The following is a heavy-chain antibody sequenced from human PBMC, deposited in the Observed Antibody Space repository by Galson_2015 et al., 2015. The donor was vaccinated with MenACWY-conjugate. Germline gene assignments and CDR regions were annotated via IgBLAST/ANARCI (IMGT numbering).Heavy chain of an antibody. CDR2: VDRVGAT. V-gene: IGHV3-53*01. CDR1: GFSVTDNY. Sequence: SLRLSCAVSGFSVTDNYLSWVRQAPGKGPEWIAMVDRVGATIYADSVRGRFTVSRDNFKNTVILQMNSLRAEDTAVYRCSRGYDWCSYFRAWGQGAPVTVSS. D-gene: IGHD2-8*01. CDR3: SRGYDWCSYFRA. J-gene: IGHJ5*02.